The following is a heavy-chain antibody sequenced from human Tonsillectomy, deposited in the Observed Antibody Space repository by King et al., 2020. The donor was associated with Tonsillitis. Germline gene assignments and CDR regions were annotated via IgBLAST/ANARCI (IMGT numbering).Heavy chain of an antibody. V-gene: IGHV5-51*01. CDR3: ARLVPGTIFGVVISAFDI. Sequence: VQLVESGADVKKPGESLKISCKGSGYSFTNYWIGWVRQMPGNVLELMGIIYPCSSDTRYSTSFQGQVTTSADKSINTAYLQWSSLKASDTAINYCARLVPGTIFGVVISAFDIWGQGTMVTVSS. CDR2: IYPCSSDT. CDR1: GYSFTNYW. J-gene: IGHJ3*02. D-gene: IGHD3-3*01.